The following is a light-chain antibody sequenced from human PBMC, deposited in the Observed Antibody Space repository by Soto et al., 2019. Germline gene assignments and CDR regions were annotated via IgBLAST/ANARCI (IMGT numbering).Light chain of an antibody. CDR3: SSYTPSGFV. Sequence: QSALTQPASVSGSPGQSITISCTGTSFDVGGYNYVSWFQQHPGKAPKLMIYDVSARPSGVSNRFSGSKSGNTASLTISGLQAEDEADYYCSSYTPSGFVFGPGTKVTVL. J-gene: IGLJ1*01. CDR2: DVS. V-gene: IGLV2-14*01. CDR1: SFDVGGYNY.